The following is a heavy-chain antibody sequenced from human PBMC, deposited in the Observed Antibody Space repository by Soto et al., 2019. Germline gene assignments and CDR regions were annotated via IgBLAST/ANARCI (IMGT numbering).Heavy chain of an antibody. CDR2: IYYSGST. Sequence: QVQLQESGPGLVKPSETLSLTCTVSGGSISSYYWSWIRQPPGKGLEWIGYIYYSGSTNYNPSLKSRVARSVDTSKNQFSLKLSSVTAADTAVYYCARVRHSVQLERPCCYYYYYMDVWGKGTTVTVSS. CDR3: ARVRHSVQLERPCCYYYYYMDV. CDR1: GGSISSYY. V-gene: IGHV4-59*01. D-gene: IGHD1-1*01. J-gene: IGHJ6*03.